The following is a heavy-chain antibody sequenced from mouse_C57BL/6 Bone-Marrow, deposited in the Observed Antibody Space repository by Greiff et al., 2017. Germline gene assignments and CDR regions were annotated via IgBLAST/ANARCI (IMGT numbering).Heavy chain of an antibody. CDR1: GYTFTSYG. Sequence: EVQLQESGAELVRPGSSVKMSCKTSGYTFTSYGINWVKQRPGQGLEWIGYIYLGNGYTEYNEKFKGKATLTSDTSSSTAYMQLSSLTSEDSAIYFCARDDYDWFAYWGQGTLVTVSA. CDR3: ARDDYDWFAY. D-gene: IGHD2-4*01. CDR2: IYLGNGYT. V-gene: IGHV1-58*01. J-gene: IGHJ3*01.